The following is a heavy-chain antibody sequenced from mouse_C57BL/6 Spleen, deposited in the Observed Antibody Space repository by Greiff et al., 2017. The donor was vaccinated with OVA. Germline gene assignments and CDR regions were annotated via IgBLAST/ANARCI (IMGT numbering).Heavy chain of an antibody. D-gene: IGHD3-3*01. CDR2: IDPETGGT. J-gene: IGHJ4*01. CDR1: GYTFTDYE. CDR3: TRGRDSSMDY. V-gene: IGHV1-15*01. Sequence: QVQLQQSGAELVRPGASVTLSCKASGYTFTDYEMHWVKQTPVHGLEWIGAIDPETGGTAYNQKFKGKAILTADKSSSTAYMELRSLTSEDSAVYYCTRGRDSSMDYWGQGTSVTVSS.